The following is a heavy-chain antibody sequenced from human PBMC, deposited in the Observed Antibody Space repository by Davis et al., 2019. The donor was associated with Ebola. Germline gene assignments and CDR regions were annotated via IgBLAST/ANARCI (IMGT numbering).Heavy chain of an antibody. Sequence: GESLKISCTASGFTFGDYAMSWFRQAPGKGLEWVGFIRSKAYGGTTEYAASVKGRFTISRDDSKSIAYLQMNSLKTEDTAVYYCTRTDYGGNSVPYYYYGMDVWGQGTTVTVSS. V-gene: IGHV3-49*03. D-gene: IGHD4-23*01. J-gene: IGHJ6*02. CDR1: GFTFGDYA. CDR2: IRSKAYGGTT. CDR3: TRTDYGGNSVPYYYYGMDV.